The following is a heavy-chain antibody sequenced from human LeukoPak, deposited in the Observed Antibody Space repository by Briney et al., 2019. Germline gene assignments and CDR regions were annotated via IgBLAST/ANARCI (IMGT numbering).Heavy chain of an antibody. V-gene: IGHV4-4*07. CDR1: GGSISSYY. D-gene: IGHD3-3*01. J-gene: IGHJ4*02. Sequence: SETLSLTCTVSGGSISSYYWSWIRQPAGKGLEWIGRIYTSGSTNYNPSLKSRVTMSVDTSKNQFSLKLSSVTAADTAVYYCARNAYDFCGGYYEGYFDYWGQGTLVTVSS. CDR3: ARNAYDFCGGYYEGYFDY. CDR2: IYTSGST.